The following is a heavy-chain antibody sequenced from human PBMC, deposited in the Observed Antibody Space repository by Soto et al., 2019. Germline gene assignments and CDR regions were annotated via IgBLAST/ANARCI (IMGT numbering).Heavy chain of an antibody. Sequence: AGGSLRLSCAASGFTFSDYYMSWIRQAPGKGLEWVSYISSSSSYTNYADSVKGRFTISRDNAKNSLYLQMNSLRAEDTAVYYCARYSSSSKVGWFDPWGQGTLVTVSS. CDR3: ARYSSSSKVGWFDP. D-gene: IGHD6-6*01. J-gene: IGHJ5*02. V-gene: IGHV3-11*06. CDR2: ISSSSSYT. CDR1: GFTFSDYY.